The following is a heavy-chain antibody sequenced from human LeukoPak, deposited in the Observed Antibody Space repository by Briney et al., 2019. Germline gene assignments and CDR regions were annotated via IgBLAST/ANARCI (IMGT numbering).Heavy chain of an antibody. V-gene: IGHV4-59*01. CDR1: GGSISSYY. D-gene: IGHD3-10*01. CDR2: IYYSGST. CDR3: ARAMGAEAFDI. J-gene: IGHJ3*02. Sequence: SETLSLTCTVSGGSISSYYWSWIRQPPGKGLEWIGYIYYSGSTNYNPSLKSRVTISVDTSKNQFPLKLSSVTAADTAVYYCARAMGAEAFDIWGQGTMVTVSS.